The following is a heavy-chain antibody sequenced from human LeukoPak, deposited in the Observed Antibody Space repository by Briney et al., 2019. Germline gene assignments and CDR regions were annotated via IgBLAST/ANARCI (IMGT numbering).Heavy chain of an antibody. Sequence: GESLKISCKGSGYRFTNYHIGWVRQMPGKGLEWMGIICPADSDTRYRPTFRGQVTISVDKSINTAYLQWSSLKASDTAMYYCTRLISRGSDYNYVDDWGQGTLITVSS. D-gene: IGHD5-24*01. CDR1: GYRFTNYH. CDR3: TRLISRGSDYNYVDD. J-gene: IGHJ4*02. V-gene: IGHV5-51*01. CDR2: ICPADSDT.